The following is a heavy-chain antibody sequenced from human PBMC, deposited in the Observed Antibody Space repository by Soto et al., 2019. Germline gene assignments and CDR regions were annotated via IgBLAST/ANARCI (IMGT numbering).Heavy chain of an antibody. CDR2: IYTSGTT. CDR3: ARDYSTNWYSDY. J-gene: IGHJ4*02. Sequence: ASETLSLTCTVSGDSISDYYWSWIRQPAGKGLEWIGRIYTSGTTNYNPSLKSRVTMLVDRSKKQLSLKLSSVTAADTAVYYCARDYSTNWYSDYWGQGTLVTVSS. D-gene: IGHD6-13*01. V-gene: IGHV4-4*07. CDR1: GDSISDYY.